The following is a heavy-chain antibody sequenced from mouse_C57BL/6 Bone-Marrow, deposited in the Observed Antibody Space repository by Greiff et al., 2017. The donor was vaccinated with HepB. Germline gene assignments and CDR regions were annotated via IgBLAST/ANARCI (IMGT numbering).Heavy chain of an antibody. Sequence: VQLQQSGAVLVRPGTSVKMSCKASGYTFTNYWIGWAKQRPGHGLEWIGDIYPGGGYTNYNEKFKGKATLTADKSSSTAYMQFSSLTSEDSAIYYCARRGGYYVEYFDVWGTGTTVTVSS. CDR3: ARRGGYYVEYFDV. CDR1: GYTFTNYW. V-gene: IGHV1-63*01. CDR2: IYPGGGYT. D-gene: IGHD2-3*01. J-gene: IGHJ1*03.